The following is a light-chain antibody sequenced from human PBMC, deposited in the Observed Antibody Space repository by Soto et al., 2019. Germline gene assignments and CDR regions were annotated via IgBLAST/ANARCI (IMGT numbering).Light chain of an antibody. CDR3: QQYHDWPPLT. Sequence: EIVMTQSPATLSVSPGERATLSCRASQSVGSTLAWYQQQPGQAPRLLIYGASTRATGVPARFSGSGSGTEFTLPINSLQSEDLAVYYCQQYHDWPPLTFGGGTKVEIK. CDR2: GAS. V-gene: IGKV3-15*01. J-gene: IGKJ4*01. CDR1: QSVGST.